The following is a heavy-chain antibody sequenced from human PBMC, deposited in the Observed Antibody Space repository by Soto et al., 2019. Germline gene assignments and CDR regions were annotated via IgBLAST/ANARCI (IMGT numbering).Heavy chain of an antibody. D-gene: IGHD4-17*01. J-gene: IGHJ4*02. CDR1: GFTFSSYS. CDR2: ISSSSSYI. V-gene: IGHV3-21*01. Sequence: GGSLRLSCAASGFTFSSYSMNWVRQAPGKGLEWVSSISSSSSYIYYADSVKGRFTISRDNAKNSLYLQMNSLRAEDTAVYYCARDPDYGLPVDYWGQGTLVTVSS. CDR3: ARDPDYGLPVDY.